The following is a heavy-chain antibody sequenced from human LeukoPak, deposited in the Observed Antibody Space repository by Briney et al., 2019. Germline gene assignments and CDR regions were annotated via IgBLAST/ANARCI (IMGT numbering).Heavy chain of an antibody. CDR2: ISGSGGST. CDR3: AKGTLDIVVVPAAPKAYYFDY. V-gene: IGHV3-23*01. Sequence: PGGSLRLSCAASGFTFSSYAMSWVRQAPGKGLEWVSAISGSGGSTYYADSVKGRFTISRDNSKNTLYLQMNSLRAEDTAVYYCAKGTLDIVVVPAAPKAYYFDYWGQGTLVTVSS. D-gene: IGHD2-2*01. J-gene: IGHJ4*02. CDR1: GFTFSSYA.